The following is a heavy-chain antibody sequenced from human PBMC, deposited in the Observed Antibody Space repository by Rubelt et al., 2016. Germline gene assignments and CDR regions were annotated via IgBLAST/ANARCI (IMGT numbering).Heavy chain of an antibody. CDR1: GYTFTNYG. J-gene: IGHJ4*02. CDR2: VSGCNGNT. Sequence: QVQLVQSGAEMKKPGASVKVSCKASGYTFTNYGFSWVRQAPGQGLEWMGWVSGCNGNTNYGRKFEDRVTMTTDTSTPTAYLELESLRSDDSTVYYCARDTGSATFEYWGQGALVTVSS. D-gene: IGHD3-10*01. V-gene: IGHV1-18*01. CDR3: ARDTGSATFEY.